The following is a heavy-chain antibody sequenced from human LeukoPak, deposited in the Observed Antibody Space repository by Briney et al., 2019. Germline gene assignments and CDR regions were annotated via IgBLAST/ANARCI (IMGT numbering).Heavy chain of an antibody. J-gene: IGHJ4*02. CDR3: ANAYYYDSSGYDPVDY. D-gene: IGHD3-22*01. Sequence: QTGGSLRLSCAASGFTFSSYAMTWVRQAPGKGLEWVSAISGSGGRTYYADSVKGRFTISRDNSKNTLYLQLSSLRAEDTAVYYCANAYYYDSSGYDPVDYWGQGTLVTVSS. CDR1: GFTFSSYA. V-gene: IGHV3-23*01. CDR2: ISGSGGRT.